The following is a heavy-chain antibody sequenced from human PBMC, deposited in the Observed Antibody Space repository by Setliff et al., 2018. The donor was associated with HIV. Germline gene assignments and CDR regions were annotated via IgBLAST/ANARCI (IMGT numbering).Heavy chain of an antibody. D-gene: IGHD1-1*01. Sequence: SETLSLTCSVSGASISSGSYYWNWIRQPAGKGLEWVGHIYSGGSSNYNPSLKSRSSVSMDMSRKQFSLKLTSVTAADTAIYYCARDSEHPTGYFDSWGRGILVTVSS. CDR1: GASISSGSYY. V-gene: IGHV4-61*09. CDR3: ARDSEHPTGYFDS. CDR2: IYSGGSS. J-gene: IGHJ4*02.